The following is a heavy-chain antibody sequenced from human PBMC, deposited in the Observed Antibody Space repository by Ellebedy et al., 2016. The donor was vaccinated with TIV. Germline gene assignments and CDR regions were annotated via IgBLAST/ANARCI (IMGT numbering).Heavy chain of an antibody. D-gene: IGHD4-17*01. Sequence: PGGSLRLSCAAYGFIVSSNYMSWVRQAPGKGLEWVSIIYSGGVTYYADSVKGRFTISRDNSKNTLYLQMNSLRVEDTAVYYCASRPTGDYHFLDYWGQGTLVTVSS. CDR3: ASRPTGDYHFLDY. J-gene: IGHJ4*02. CDR1: GFIVSSNY. CDR2: IYSGGVT. V-gene: IGHV3-66*01.